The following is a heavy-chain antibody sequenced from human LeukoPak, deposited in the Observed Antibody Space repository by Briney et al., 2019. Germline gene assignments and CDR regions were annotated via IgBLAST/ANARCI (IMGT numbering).Heavy chain of an antibody. CDR2: IKSKTDGGTT. CDR1: GFTFSNAW. CDR3: TTVDSGSYLNYFYYYMDV. Sequence: GGSLRLSCAASGFTFSNAWMSWVRQAPGKGLEWVGRIKSKTDGGTTDYAAPVKGRFTISRDDSKNTLYLQMNSLKTEDTAVYYCTTVDSGSYLNYFYYYMDVWSKGTTVTVSS. D-gene: IGHD3-10*01. J-gene: IGHJ6*03. V-gene: IGHV3-15*01.